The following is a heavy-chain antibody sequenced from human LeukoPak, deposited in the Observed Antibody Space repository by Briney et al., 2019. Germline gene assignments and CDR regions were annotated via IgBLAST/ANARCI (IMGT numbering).Heavy chain of an antibody. D-gene: IGHD2-2*01. CDR3: ARGSRTGDPYYYYYYYMDV. CDR2: IYSGGST. Sequence: QSGGSLSLSCAASGFTVISNYMSWVRQAPGKGLEWVSVIYSGGSTYYADSVKGRFTISRDNSKNTLYLQMNSLRAEDTAVYYCARGSRTGDPYYYYYYYMDVWGKGTTVTVSS. J-gene: IGHJ6*03. CDR1: GFTVISNY. V-gene: IGHV3-53*01.